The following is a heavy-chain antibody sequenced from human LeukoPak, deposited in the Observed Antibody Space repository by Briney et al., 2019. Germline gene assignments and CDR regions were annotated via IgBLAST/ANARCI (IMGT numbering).Heavy chain of an antibody. J-gene: IGHJ5*02. V-gene: IGHV4-59*01. CDR2: IYYSGST. D-gene: IGHD1-20*01. CDR3: ARDLTGTTRGLNWFDP. Sequence: SETLSLTCTVSGGSISSYYWSWIRQPPGKGLEWIGYIYYSGSTNYNPSLKSRVTISVDTSKNQFSLKLSSVTAADTAVYYCARDLTGTTRGLNWFDPWGQGTLVTVSS. CDR1: GGSISSYY.